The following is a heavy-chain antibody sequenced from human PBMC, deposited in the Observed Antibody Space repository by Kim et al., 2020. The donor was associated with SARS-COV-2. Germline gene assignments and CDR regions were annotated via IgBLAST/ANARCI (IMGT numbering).Heavy chain of an antibody. CDR1: GGSITHTDYY. D-gene: IGHD2-15*01. V-gene: IGHV4-39*07. J-gene: IGHJ6*02. CDR2: VFYGGYS. CDR3: ARGPYCSGGSCHYYYYAMDV. Sequence: SETLSLTCTVSGGSITHTDYYWGWLRQPPGRALEWIGNVFYGGYSFYNPFLNSRATISLDTSKNKLSLRLTSVTAADTAVYYCARGPYCSGGSCHYYYYAMDVWGQGTMVTVSS.